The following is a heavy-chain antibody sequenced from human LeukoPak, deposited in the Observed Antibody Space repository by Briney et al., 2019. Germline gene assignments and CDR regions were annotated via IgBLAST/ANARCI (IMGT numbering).Heavy chain of an antibody. CDR1: GFTFSSYS. CDR2: ISSSSSYI. CDR3: ARDAGYDSSRGPFDI. D-gene: IGHD3-22*01. Sequence: SGGSLRLSCAASGFTFSSYSMNWVRQAPGKGLEWVSSISSSSSYIYYADSVKGRLTISRDNAKNSLYLQMNSLRAEDTAVYYCARDAGYDSSRGPFDIWGQGTMVTVSS. V-gene: IGHV3-21*01. J-gene: IGHJ3*02.